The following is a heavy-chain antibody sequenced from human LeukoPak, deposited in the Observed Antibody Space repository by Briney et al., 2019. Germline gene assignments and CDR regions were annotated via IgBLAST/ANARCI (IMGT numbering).Heavy chain of an antibody. CDR3: AIDMLAWSWSSLYFDY. V-gene: IGHV3-21*04. Sequence: GWSLRLSCAASGFTFSNYCMNWVRQAPGKGLEWVSSISSSSSYIYYADSVKGRFTISRDNSKNSLYLQMNGLRTEDTALDYCAIDMLAWSWSSLYFDYWGEGTLVTVPS. CDR2: ISSSSSYI. D-gene: IGHD1-26*01. J-gene: IGHJ4*02. CDR1: GFTFSNYC.